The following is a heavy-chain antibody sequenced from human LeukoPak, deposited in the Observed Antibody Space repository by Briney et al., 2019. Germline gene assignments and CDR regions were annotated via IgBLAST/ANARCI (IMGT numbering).Heavy chain of an antibody. V-gene: IGHV3-23*01. CDR1: GFTFSSYA. J-gene: IGHJ4*02. CDR3: AKLHCSSTNCYFGY. Sequence: GGSLRLSCAASGFTFSSYAMSWVRQAPGKGLEWVSAISGSGGSTYYADSVKGRFTISRDNSKNTLYLQMTSLRAEDTAVYYWAKLHCSSTNCYFGYWGQGTLVTVSS. CDR2: ISGSGGST. D-gene: IGHD2-2*01.